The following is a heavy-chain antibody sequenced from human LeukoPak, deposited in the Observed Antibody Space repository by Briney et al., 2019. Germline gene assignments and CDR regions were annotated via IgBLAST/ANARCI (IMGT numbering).Heavy chain of an antibody. CDR3: AREYYYGSGSYSWFDP. CDR1: GGSISSGGYS. D-gene: IGHD3-10*01. J-gene: IGHJ5*02. CDR2: IYHSGST. Sequence: SETLSLIYAVSGGSISSGGYSWSWIRQPPGKGLEWIGYIYHSGSTYYNPSLKSRVTISVDRSKNQFSLKLSSVTAADTAVYYCAREYYYGSGSYSWFDPWGQGTLVTVSS. V-gene: IGHV4-30-2*01.